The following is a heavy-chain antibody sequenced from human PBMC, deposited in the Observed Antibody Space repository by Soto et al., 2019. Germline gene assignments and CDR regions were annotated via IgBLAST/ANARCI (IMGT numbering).Heavy chain of an antibody. V-gene: IGHV3-15*01. Sequence: AGGSLRLSCAASGFTFSNVWLSLVRQGPGEGLEWLGRIKSRTEDETTDYASPAPGRFIISRDDSKNMLYLQLNSLKSEDTGVYYCVTLLPHANSWLEYWGQGTPVTVSS. J-gene: IGHJ4*02. CDR1: GFTFSNVW. D-gene: IGHD6-19*01. CDR3: VTLLPHANSWLEY. CDR2: IKSRTEDETT.